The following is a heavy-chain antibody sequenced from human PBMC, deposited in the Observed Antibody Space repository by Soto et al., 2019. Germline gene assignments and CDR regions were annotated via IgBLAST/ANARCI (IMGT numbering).Heavy chain of an antibody. J-gene: IGHJ4*02. D-gene: IGHD1-26*01. Sequence: QVQLQESGPGLVEPSQTLSLTCTVSGGSVSNGFYSWSWIRQSPGRGLEWIGHIYNSVNTYSNPSLQIRVTISIDTSKNQFSLKLSSVTAADTAVYYCARGPSGDKVDSWGQGTLVTVSS. CDR2: IYNSVNT. V-gene: IGHV4-30-4*01. CDR1: GGSVSNGFYS. CDR3: ARGPSGDKVDS.